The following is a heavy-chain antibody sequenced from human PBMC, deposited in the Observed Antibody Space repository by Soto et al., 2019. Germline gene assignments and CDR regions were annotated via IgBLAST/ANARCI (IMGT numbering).Heavy chain of an antibody. Sequence: ASVQVSCKASGYTFTGYYMHWVRQAPGQGLEWMGWINPNSGGTNYAQKFQGRVTMTRDTSISTAYMELSRLRSDDTAVYYCAXVVTAIWDYYYYCGMDVWGQGTTVTVSS. CDR3: AXVVTAIWDYYYYCGMDV. V-gene: IGHV1-2*02. CDR1: GYTFTGYY. D-gene: IGHD2-21*02. CDR2: INPNSGGT. J-gene: IGHJ6*02.